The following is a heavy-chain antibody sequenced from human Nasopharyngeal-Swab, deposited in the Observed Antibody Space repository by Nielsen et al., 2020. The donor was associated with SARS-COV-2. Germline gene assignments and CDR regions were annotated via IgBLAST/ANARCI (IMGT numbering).Heavy chain of an antibody. V-gene: IGHV4-34*01. CDR3: ARGRSGWYPGYFQH. J-gene: IGHJ1*01. D-gene: IGHD6-19*01. Sequence: GQAPGKGLEWIGEINHSGSTNYNPSLKSRVTISVDTSKNQFSLKLSSVTAADTAVYYCARGRSGWYPGYFQHWGQGTLVTVSS. CDR2: INHSGST.